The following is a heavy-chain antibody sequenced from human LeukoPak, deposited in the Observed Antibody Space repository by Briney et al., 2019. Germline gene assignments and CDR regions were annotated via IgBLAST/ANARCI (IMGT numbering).Heavy chain of an antibody. CDR1: GGSFSSYS. CDR3: ARDRLGATGHWRIDV. V-gene: IGHV4-4*07. CDR2: IYNSGTT. Sequence: SETLSLTCIVSGGSFSSYSWTWIRQPAGKGREWIGRIYNSGTTNYSPSLESRVTMSLDTSKNRFSLSLSSVTAADTAVYYCARDRLGATGHWRIDVWGRGTLVTVSS. D-gene: IGHD1-26*01. J-gene: IGHJ2*01.